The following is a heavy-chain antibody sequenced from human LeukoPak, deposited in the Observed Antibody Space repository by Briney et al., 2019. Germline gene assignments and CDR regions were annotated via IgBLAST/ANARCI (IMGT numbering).Heavy chain of an antibody. CDR3: ARDLDYYDSSGSGWFDP. CDR1: GYSFSRYG. CDR2: ISTYNGNT. Sequence: ASVTVSCKASGYSFSRYGISWVRQAAGQGLEWMGWISTYNGNTNYAQKFQGRVTMTTDTSTNTAYMELRSLRSDDTAVYYCARDLDYYDSSGSGWFDPWGQGTLVTVSS. J-gene: IGHJ5*02. D-gene: IGHD3-22*01. V-gene: IGHV1-18*01.